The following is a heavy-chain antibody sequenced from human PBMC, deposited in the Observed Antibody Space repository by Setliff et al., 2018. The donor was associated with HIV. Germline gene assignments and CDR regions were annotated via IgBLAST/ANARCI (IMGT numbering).Heavy chain of an antibody. CDR2: IYRSGST. CDR3: TRRDNSVSGYYTDHAFDI. D-gene: IGHD3-22*01. J-gene: IGHJ3*02. Sequence: SETLSLTCAVSGDSVTTSSWWSWVRQSPGKGLEWIGEIYRSGSTNYNPSLKSRVTISLDKSKNQFSLKVNSVTAADTAVYYCTRRDNSVSGYYTDHAFDIWGQGTTVTVSS. CDR1: GDSVTTSSW. V-gene: IGHV4-4*02.